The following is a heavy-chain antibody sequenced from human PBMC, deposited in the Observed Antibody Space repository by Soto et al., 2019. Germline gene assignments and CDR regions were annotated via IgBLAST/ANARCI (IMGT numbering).Heavy chain of an antibody. Sequence: QVQLVQSGAEVKKPGASVKVSCKASGYTFTSYGISWVRQAPGQGLEWMGWISAYNGNTNYAQKLQGRVTMTTDTSTSTAYMELRRLRSDDTAVYYCAYDGITMVRGVITPGAYWGQGTLVTVSS. V-gene: IGHV1-18*01. CDR2: ISAYNGNT. J-gene: IGHJ4*02. CDR1: GYTFTSYG. CDR3: AYDGITMVRGVITPGAY. D-gene: IGHD3-10*01.